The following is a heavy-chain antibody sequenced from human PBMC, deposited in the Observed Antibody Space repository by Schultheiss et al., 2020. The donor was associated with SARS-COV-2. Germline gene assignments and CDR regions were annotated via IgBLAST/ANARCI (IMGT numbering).Heavy chain of an antibody. CDR1: GGSISSGGYY. V-gene: IGHV4-61*08. D-gene: IGHD3-22*01. Sequence: SETLSLTCTVSGGSISSGGYYWSWIRQPPGKGLEWIGRIYTSGSTNYNPSLKSRVTMSVDTSKNQFSLKLSSVTAADTAVYYCARTPYDSSGYYPDYWGQGTLVTVSS. CDR2: IYTSGST. J-gene: IGHJ4*02. CDR3: ARTPYDSSGYYPDY.